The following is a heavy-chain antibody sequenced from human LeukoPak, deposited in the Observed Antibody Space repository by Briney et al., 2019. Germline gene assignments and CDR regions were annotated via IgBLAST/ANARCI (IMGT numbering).Heavy chain of an antibody. CDR3: AKDTTGERFYYFDY. J-gene: IGHJ4*02. CDR2: ISWNSGSI. Sequence: GGSLRLSCAASGFTFDDYAMHWVRQAPGKGLEWVSGISWNSGSIGYADSVKGRFTTSRDNAKNSLYLQMNSLRAEDTALYYCAKDTTGERFYYFDYWGQGTLVTVSS. CDR1: GFTFDDYA. V-gene: IGHV3-9*01. D-gene: IGHD7-27*01.